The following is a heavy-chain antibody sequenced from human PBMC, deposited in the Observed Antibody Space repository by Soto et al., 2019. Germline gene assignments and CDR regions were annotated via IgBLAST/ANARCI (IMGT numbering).Heavy chain of an antibody. D-gene: IGHD6-19*01. Sequence: GESLKISCKGSGYSFTSYWIGWVRQMPGKGLEWMGIIYPGDSDTRYSPSFQGQVTISADKSISTAYLQWSSLKASDTAMYYCARRTYSSGWYDPGGFDYWGQGTLVTVSS. CDR1: GYSFTSYW. CDR2: IYPGDSDT. V-gene: IGHV5-51*01. J-gene: IGHJ4*02. CDR3: ARRTYSSGWYDPGGFDY.